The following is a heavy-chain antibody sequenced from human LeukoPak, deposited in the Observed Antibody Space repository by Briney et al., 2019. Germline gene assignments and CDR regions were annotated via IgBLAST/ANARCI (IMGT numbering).Heavy chain of an antibody. CDR2: IYYSGST. CDR1: GGSISSSSYY. D-gene: IGHD3-3*01. V-gene: IGHV4-39*01. CDR3: ARHLWYYDFWSGRTTDPDAFDI. J-gene: IGHJ3*02. Sequence: SETLSLTCTVSGGSISSSSYYWGWIRQPPGKGLEWIGSIYYSGSTYYNPSLKSRVTISVDTSKNQFSLKLSSVTAADTAVYYCARHLWYYDFWSGRTTDPDAFDIWGQGTMVTVSS.